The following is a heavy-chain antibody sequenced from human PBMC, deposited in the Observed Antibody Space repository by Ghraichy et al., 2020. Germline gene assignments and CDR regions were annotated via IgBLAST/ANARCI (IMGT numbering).Heavy chain of an antibody. CDR3: ARDSSGWYLDYYGMDV. J-gene: IGHJ6*02. CDR1: GFTFSSYS. CDR2: ISSSSSTI. Sequence: GESLNISCAASGFTFSSYSMNWVRQAPGKGLEWVSYISSSSSTIYYADSVKGRFTISRDNAKNSLYLQMNSLRDEDTAVYYCARDSSGWYLDYYGMDVWGQGTTVTVSS. D-gene: IGHD6-19*01. V-gene: IGHV3-48*02.